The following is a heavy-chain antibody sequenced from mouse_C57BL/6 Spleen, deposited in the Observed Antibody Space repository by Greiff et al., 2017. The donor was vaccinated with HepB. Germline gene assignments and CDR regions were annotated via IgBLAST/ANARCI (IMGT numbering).Heavy chain of an antibody. J-gene: IGHJ4*01. CDR3: ARRTTVVDYYYAMDY. CDR2: IYPSDSET. CDR1: GYTFTSYW. V-gene: IGHV1-61*01. Sequence: QVHVKQPGAELVRPGSSVKLSCKASGYTFTSYWMDWVKQRPGQGLEWIGNIYPSDSETHYNQKFKDKATLTVDKSSSTAYMQLSSLTSEDSAVYYCARRTTVVDYYYAMDYWGQGTSVTVSS. D-gene: IGHD1-1*01.